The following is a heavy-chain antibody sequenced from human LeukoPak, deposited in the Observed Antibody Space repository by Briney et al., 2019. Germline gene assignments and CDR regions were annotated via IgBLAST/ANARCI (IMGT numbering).Heavy chain of an antibody. V-gene: IGHV3-7*01. CDR2: IKQDGSQK. CDR3: ARETPDSSGWD. Sequence: GGSLRLSCAGSGFTFSSNWMSWVRQAPGKGLEWVANIKQDGSQKYYVDSVKGRFTISRDNAKKSLYLQMNSLRAEDTAVYYCARETPDSSGWDWGQGTLVTVSS. J-gene: IGHJ4*02. D-gene: IGHD6-19*01. CDR1: GFTFSSNW.